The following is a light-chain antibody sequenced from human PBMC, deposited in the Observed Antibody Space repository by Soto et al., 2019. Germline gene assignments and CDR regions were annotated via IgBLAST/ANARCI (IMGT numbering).Light chain of an antibody. Sequence: EIVLTQSPGSLSLSPGQRATLSCRASQSVDSTFFAWYQKKPGQAPRLLIYGASKRDTGVPDRFSGSGSATDFTLTISRLEPEDLAVYYCQQYMSSVTFGQGTKVEI. CDR2: GAS. V-gene: IGKV3-20*01. CDR1: QSVDSTF. CDR3: QQYMSSVT. J-gene: IGKJ1*01.